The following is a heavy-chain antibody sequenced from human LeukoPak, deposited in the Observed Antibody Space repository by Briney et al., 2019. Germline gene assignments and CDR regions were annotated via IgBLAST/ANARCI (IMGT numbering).Heavy chain of an antibody. J-gene: IGHJ4*02. CDR1: GCIFNSYA. V-gene: IGHV3-23*01. Sequence: ECLTLTCAVSGCIFNSYAMSWVRPPPGKGVQWVGCICASGGSTYHADSVKGRFTISRDNSKNTVHLQMNSLRADDPALYSCAKGALAAAGSGFEYWGQGTLVTVFS. CDR3: AKGALAAAGSGFEY. CDR2: ICASGGST. D-gene: IGHD6-13*01.